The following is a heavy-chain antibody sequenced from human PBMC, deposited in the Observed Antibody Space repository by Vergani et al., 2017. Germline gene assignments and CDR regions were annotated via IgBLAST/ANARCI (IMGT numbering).Heavy chain of an antibody. CDR3: AKEEIENRDYGLLDH. V-gene: IGHV3-30*02. D-gene: IGHD4-17*01. J-gene: IGHJ4*03. Sequence: QVQLVESGGGVVQPGGSLRLYCATSGFSFNTYGAHWVRQAPGKGLEWVAFIGYDGRIKYNVDSVKGRFTISRDTSKKTLSLQMRSLRADDTAVYYCAKEEIENRDYGLLDHWGHGTLVTV. CDR1: GFSFNTYG. CDR2: IGYDGRIK.